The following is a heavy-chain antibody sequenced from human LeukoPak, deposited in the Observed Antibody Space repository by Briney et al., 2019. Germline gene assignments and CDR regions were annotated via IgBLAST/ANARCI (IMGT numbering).Heavy chain of an antibody. J-gene: IGHJ1*01. V-gene: IGHV5-51*01. CDR2: IYPGDSDT. CDR3: ARQAVPVAKYFQY. D-gene: IGHD2-2*01. CDR1: GYSFTSYW. Sequence: GESLKVSCKGSGYSFTSYWIGWVRQMPGKGLEWMGIIYPGDSDTRYSPSFQGQVTISADKSISTAYLQWSSLKASDTAMYYCARQAVPVAKYFQYWGQGTLVTVSS.